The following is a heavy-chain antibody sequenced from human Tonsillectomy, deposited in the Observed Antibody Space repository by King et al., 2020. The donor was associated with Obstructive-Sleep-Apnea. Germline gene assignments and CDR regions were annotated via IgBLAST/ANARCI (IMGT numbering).Heavy chain of an antibody. V-gene: IGHV3-23*01. Sequence: VQLQESGGGLVQPGGSLRLSCAASGFTFSSYGMTWVRQSPGKGLAWVSTISGSGDTTYYSDSVRGRFTISRDNSKNILYLQMSSLRVDDTAVYYCAKDHLYGALSPRDDYFDFWGLGALVTVSS. D-gene: IGHD4-17*01. J-gene: IGHJ4*02. CDR2: ISGSGDTT. CDR3: AKDHLYGALSPRDDYFDF. CDR1: GFTFSSYG.